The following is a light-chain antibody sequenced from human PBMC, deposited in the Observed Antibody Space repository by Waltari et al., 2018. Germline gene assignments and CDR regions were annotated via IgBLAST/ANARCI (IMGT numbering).Light chain of an antibody. Sequence: EIVMTQSPATLSVSPGEGATRSCRASQGINSDLAWYQHKPGQAPSLLIYGASTRAAGVPARFSGSGSGTEFTLIISSLQSEDFGVYYCQQSKIWPAFGQGTKVEIK. V-gene: IGKV3-15*01. CDR2: GAS. CDR3: QQSKIWPA. J-gene: IGKJ1*01. CDR1: QGINSD.